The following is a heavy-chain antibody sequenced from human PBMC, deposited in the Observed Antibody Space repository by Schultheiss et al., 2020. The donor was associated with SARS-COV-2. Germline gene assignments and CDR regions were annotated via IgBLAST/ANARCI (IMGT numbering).Heavy chain of an antibody. D-gene: IGHD2-2*01. Sequence: GESLKISCAGSGFTFSSYGMNWVRQAPGKGLEWVSYVSGSGSIIYDADSVKGRFTISRDNTKNSVYLQMNSLRAEDTAVYYCARSLVVAYMDVWGKGTTVTVSS. J-gene: IGHJ6*03. CDR1: GFTFSSYG. CDR2: VSGSGSII. CDR3: ARSLVVAYMDV. V-gene: IGHV3-48*04.